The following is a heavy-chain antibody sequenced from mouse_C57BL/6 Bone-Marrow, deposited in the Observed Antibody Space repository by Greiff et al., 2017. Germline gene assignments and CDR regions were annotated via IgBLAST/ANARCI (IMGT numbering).Heavy chain of an antibody. V-gene: IGHV1-78*01. J-gene: IGHJ1*03. D-gene: IGHD2-5*01. CDR1: GYTFTDHT. Sequence: VQLQQSDAELVNPGASVKLSCKVSGYTFTDHTIHWMKQRPEQGLEWIGYIYPRDGSTKYNEKFKGKGTLTADKSSSTAYMQLNSLTSEDSAVYFGASDYSNYDWYFDVWGTGTTVTVSS. CDR3: ASDYSNYDWYFDV. CDR2: IYPRDGST.